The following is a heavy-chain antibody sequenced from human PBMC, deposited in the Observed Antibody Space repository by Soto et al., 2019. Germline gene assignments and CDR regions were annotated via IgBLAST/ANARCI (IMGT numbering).Heavy chain of an antibody. Sequence: QVHLVQSGVEVKTPGASVKVSCQASGYTFFTYDISWVRQAPGQGLEWMGWISTYSGDTKYAQKLQGRVTMTTATSTTTAYLALRSLRSDNTAVYYCARHHGPTTSENWFDPWGQGTLVTVSS. V-gene: IGHV1-18*01. CDR2: ISTYSGDT. J-gene: IGHJ5*02. D-gene: IGHD5-12*01. CDR3: ARHHGPTTSENWFDP. CDR1: GYTFFTYD.